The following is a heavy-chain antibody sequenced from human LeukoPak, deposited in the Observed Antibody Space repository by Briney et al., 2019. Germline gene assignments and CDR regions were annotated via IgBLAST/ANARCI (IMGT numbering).Heavy chain of an antibody. CDR3: ARRLSSSSPKTYYYYYGMDV. Sequence: GESLKISCKGSGYSFTSYWIGWVRQMPGKGLEWMGIIYPGDSDTRYSPSFQGQVTISADKSISTAYLQWSSLKASDTAMYYCARRLSSSSPKTYYYYYGMDVWGQGTLVTVSS. CDR2: IYPGDSDT. V-gene: IGHV5-51*01. CDR1: GYSFTSYW. J-gene: IGHJ6*02. D-gene: IGHD6-6*01.